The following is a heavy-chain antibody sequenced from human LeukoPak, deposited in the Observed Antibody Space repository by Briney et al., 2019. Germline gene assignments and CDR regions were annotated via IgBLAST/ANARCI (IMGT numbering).Heavy chain of an antibody. V-gene: IGHV1-2*02. CDR2: INPNSGGT. J-gene: IGHJ6*02. Sequence: GASVKVSCKASGYTFTGYYMHWVRQAPGQGLEWMGWINPNSGGTNYAQKFQGRVTMTRDTSISTAYMELSRLRSDDTAVYYCAREKTMGIYYYGMDVWGQGTTVTVSS. D-gene: IGHD3-10*01. CDR1: GYTFTGYY. CDR3: AREKTMGIYYYGMDV.